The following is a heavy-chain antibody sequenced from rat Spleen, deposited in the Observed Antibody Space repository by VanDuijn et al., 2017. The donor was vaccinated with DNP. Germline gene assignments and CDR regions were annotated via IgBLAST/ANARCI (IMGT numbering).Heavy chain of an antibody. V-gene: IGHV2-6*01. CDR1: GFSLTSYT. Sequence: QVQLKESGPGLVQPSQTLSLTCTVSGFSLTSYTVSWVRQPPGKGLEWIAAMSSGGSTYYNSALKSRLSISRDTSKSQVFLKVNSLQTEGTATYYCARDGRWDYLDYWGQGVMVTVSS. D-gene: IGHD1-12*02. J-gene: IGHJ2*01. CDR3: ARDGRWDYLDY. CDR2: MSSGGST.